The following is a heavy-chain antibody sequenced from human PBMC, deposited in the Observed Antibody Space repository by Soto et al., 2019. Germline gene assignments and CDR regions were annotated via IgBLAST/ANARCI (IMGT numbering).Heavy chain of an antibody. Sequence: QVQLQESGPGLVKPSQTLSLTCTVSGGSISSGGYYWSWIRQHPGKGREWIGYIYYSGSTYYNPALKSRVTISVDTSKNQSSLKLSSVTAADTAVYYCARGGYYDSSGYYGYWGQGTLVTVSS. V-gene: IGHV4-31*03. J-gene: IGHJ4*02. D-gene: IGHD3-22*01. CDR3: ARGGYYDSSGYYGY. CDR1: GGSISSGGYY. CDR2: IYYSGST.